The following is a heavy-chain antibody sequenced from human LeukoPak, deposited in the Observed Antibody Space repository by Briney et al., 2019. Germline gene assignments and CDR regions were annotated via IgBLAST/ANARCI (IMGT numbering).Heavy chain of an antibody. CDR1: GFTFSSYG. CDR2: IRYDGSNK. CDR3: AKPLYYYYYYYMDA. Sequence: GGSLRLSCAASGFTFSSYGMHWVRQAPGKGLEWVAFIRYDGSNKYYADSVKGRFTISRDNSKNTLYLQMNSLRAEDTAVYYCAKPLYYYYYYYMDAWGKGTTVTVSS. V-gene: IGHV3-30*02. D-gene: IGHD2-2*01. J-gene: IGHJ6*03.